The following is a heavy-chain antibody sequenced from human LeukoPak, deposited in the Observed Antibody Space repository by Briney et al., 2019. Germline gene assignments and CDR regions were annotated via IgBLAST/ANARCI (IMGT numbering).Heavy chain of an antibody. CDR1: GYTFTDNY. J-gene: IGHJ3*01. CDR2: VNPDSGGI. D-gene: IGHD3-22*01. V-gene: IGHV1-2*06. CDR3: ARAQNYHDRSGYSDDTFDV. Sequence: ASVKVSCKASGYTFTDNYIHWVRQAPGQGLEWMGRVNPDSGGINYAQKFQGRVTMTRDTSINTAFVELRRLRSDDTATYYCARAQNYHDRSGYSDDTFDVWGHGTMITVSS.